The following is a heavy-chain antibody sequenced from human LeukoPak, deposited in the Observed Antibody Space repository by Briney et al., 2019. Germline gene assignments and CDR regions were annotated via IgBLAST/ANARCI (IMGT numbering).Heavy chain of an antibody. J-gene: IGHJ3*02. CDR3: ARLGGGHSSSWYDAFDI. CDR1: GFTVSRNY. D-gene: IGHD6-13*01. Sequence: PGGSLRLSCAASGFTVSRNYMSWVRQAPGKGLEWVANIKQDGSEKYYVDSVKGRFTISRDNAKNSLYLQMNSLRAEDTAVYYCARLGGGHSSSWYDAFDIWGQGTMVTVSS. CDR2: IKQDGSEK. V-gene: IGHV3-7*01.